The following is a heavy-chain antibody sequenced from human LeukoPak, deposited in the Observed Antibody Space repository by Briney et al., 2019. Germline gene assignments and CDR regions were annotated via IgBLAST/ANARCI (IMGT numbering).Heavy chain of an antibody. CDR3: ARSLWFATTNFDY. V-gene: IGHV3-30-3*01. D-gene: IGHD3-10*01. Sequence: GRSLRLSCAASGFTFSSYAMHWVRQAPGKGLEWVAVISYEGSNKYYADSVKGRFTISRDNSMHTLYLQMNSLRVEDTAIYYCARSLWFATTNFDYWGQGSLVTVSS. CDR1: GFTFSSYA. CDR2: ISYEGSNK. J-gene: IGHJ4*02.